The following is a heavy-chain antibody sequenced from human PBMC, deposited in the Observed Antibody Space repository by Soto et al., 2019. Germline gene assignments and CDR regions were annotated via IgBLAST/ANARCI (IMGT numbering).Heavy chain of an antibody. J-gene: IGHJ6*03. Sequence: ASVKVSCKASGYTFTSYGISWVRQAPGQGLEWMGWISAYNGNTNYAQKLQGRVTMTTDTSTSTAYMERRSLGSDDTAVYYCARMACSGGSCYPKYYYYYMDVWGKGTTVTVSS. D-gene: IGHD2-15*01. CDR1: GYTFTSYG. CDR3: ARMACSGGSCYPKYYYYYMDV. V-gene: IGHV1-18*01. CDR2: ISAYNGNT.